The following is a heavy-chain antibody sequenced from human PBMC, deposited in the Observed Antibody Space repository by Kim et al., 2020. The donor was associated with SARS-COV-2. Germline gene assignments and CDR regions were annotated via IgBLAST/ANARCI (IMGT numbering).Heavy chain of an antibody. V-gene: IGHV1-69*01. D-gene: IGHD4-17*01. Sequence: QNFQGRVTITADESTSTAYMELSSLRSEDTAVYYCARGDYPRYYYYGMDVWGQGTTVTVSS. J-gene: IGHJ6*02. CDR3: ARGDYPRYYYYGMDV.